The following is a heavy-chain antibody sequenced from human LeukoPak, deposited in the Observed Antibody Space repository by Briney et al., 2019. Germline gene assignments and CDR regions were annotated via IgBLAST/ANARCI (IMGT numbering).Heavy chain of an antibody. CDR3: ARDGRIPYYFDY. D-gene: IGHD1-1*01. V-gene: IGHV3-30-3*01. CDR1: GFTFSSYA. CDR2: ISYDGSNK. Sequence: PGGSLRLSCAASGFTFSSYAMHWVRQAPGKGLEWVAVISYDGSNKYYADSVKGRFTISRDNSKNTLYLQMNSLRAEDTAVYYCARDGRIPYYFDYWGQGTLVTVSS. J-gene: IGHJ4*02.